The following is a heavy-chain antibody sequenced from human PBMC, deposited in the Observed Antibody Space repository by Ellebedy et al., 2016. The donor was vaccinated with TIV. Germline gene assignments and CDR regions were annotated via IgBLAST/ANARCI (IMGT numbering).Heavy chain of an antibody. CDR3: TRASHRYDTLTGYYDY. D-gene: IGHD3-9*01. Sequence: SETLSLICTVSGGSISSYYWGWIRQPPGKGLEWIGYVYYSGTTNYNPSLEGRVTISLDTSKNQSFLNLRSVTAADTAVYYCTRASHRYDTLTGYYDYWGQGTLVTVSS. CDR1: GGSISSYY. CDR2: VYYSGTT. V-gene: IGHV4-59*01. J-gene: IGHJ4*02.